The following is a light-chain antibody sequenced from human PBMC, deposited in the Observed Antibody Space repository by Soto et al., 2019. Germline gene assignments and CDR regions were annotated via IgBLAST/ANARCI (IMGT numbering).Light chain of an antibody. Sequence: DIPMTQSPSTLSASVGDRVTITCRASQSISDWLAWYQQKPGKAPKILIYKASSLESGVPSRFSGSGSGTEFTLTISSLQPDDFATYYCQQYNSYSALTFGGGTKVEIK. CDR3: QQYNSYSALT. J-gene: IGKJ4*01. V-gene: IGKV1-5*03. CDR2: KAS. CDR1: QSISDW.